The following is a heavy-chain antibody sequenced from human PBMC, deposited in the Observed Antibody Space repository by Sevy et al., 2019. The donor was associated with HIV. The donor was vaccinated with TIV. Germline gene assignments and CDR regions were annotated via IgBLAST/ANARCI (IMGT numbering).Heavy chain of an antibody. D-gene: IGHD6-13*01. CDR3: ARDIAAAGIFRYYYGMDV. CDR1: GFTFSSYA. Sequence: GGSLRLSCAASGFTFSSYAMHWVRQAPGKGLEWVAVISYDGSNKYYADAVKGRFTTSRDNSKNTLYLQMNSLRAEDTAVYYCARDIAAAGIFRYYYGMDVWGQGTTVTVSS. V-gene: IGHV3-30*04. CDR2: ISYDGSNK. J-gene: IGHJ6*02.